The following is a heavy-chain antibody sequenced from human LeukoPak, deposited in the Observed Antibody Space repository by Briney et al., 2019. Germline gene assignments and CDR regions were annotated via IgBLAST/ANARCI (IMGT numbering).Heavy chain of an antibody. CDR2: INHSGST. V-gene: IGHV4-34*01. CDR3: ARGRYPDAFDI. CDR1: GGSFSGYY. Sequence: SETLSLTCAVYGGSFSGYYWIRIRQPPGKGLEWIGEINHSGSTNYNPSLKSRVTISVDTSKNQFSLKLSSVTAADTAVYYCARGRYPDAFDIWGQGTMVTVSS. D-gene: IGHD1-1*01. J-gene: IGHJ3*02.